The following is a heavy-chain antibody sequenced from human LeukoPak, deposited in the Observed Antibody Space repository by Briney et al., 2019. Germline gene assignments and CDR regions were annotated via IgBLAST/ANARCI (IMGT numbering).Heavy chain of an antibody. V-gene: IGHV1-69*05. D-gene: IGHD2-2*01. CDR2: TIPNFGTA. Sequence: ASVKASCKASGGTFSSYAISWVRQAPGQGLEWMGGTIPNFGTANYAQKFQGRVTITTDESTSTAYMELSSLRSEDTAVYYCARGNDVVVPAVPIYYMDVWGKGTTVTVSS. CDR1: GGTFSSYA. J-gene: IGHJ6*03. CDR3: ARGNDVVVPAVPIYYMDV.